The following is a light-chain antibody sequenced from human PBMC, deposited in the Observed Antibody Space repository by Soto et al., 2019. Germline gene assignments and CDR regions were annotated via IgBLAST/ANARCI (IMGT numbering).Light chain of an antibody. V-gene: IGLV4-69*01. Sequence: QLVLTQSPSASASLGASVQLTCTLSRGRSNYAIAWHQQQPEKGPRYLMKLNSDGSHSKGDGIPDRFSGSSSGAERYLTISSLQSEDEADYYCQTWGTAIHDVVFGGGTKLTVL. CDR1: RGRSNYA. CDR2: LNSDGSH. J-gene: IGLJ2*01. CDR3: QTWGTAIHDVV.